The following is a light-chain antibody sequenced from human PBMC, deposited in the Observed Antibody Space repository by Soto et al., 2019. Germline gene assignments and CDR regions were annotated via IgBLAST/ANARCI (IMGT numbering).Light chain of an antibody. CDR1: QTISSW. CDR3: QQLNAYPHS. J-gene: IGKJ4*01. CDR2: KAS. Sequence: DIQMTQSPSSLSGSVGARVTITCRASQTISSWLAWYQQKPGKAPKLLIYKASTLKSGVPSRFSGSGSGTDFTLTVSSLQPEEFATYYCQQLNAYPHSFGGGTKVDIK. V-gene: IGKV1-5*03.